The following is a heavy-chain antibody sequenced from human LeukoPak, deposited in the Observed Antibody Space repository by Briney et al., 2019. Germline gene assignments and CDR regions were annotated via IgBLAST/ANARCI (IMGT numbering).Heavy chain of an antibody. CDR1: GFIFGSYW. J-gene: IGHJ3*02. CDR2: IKQDGSEK. V-gene: IGHV3-7*01. CDR3: ARALRVGGAFDI. Sequence: PEGSLRLSCAASGFIFGSYWMSWVRQAPGKGLEWVANIKQDGSEKYYVDSVKGRFTISRDNAKNSLYLQMNSLRAEDTAVYYCARALRVGGAFDIWGQGTMVTVSS. D-gene: IGHD1-26*01.